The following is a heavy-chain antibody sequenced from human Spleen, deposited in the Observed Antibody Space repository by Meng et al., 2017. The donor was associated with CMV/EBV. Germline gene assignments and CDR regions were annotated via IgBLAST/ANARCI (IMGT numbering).Heavy chain of an antibody. CDR1: GFTFSYYG. Sequence: SGFTFSYYGMHWGRQAPGKGLEGLSVRWYDGSDNHYADSVKGRFAISRDNSDNTLYLQMNGLRAEDTAVYYCARGDFEYASAPGDCWGQGTLVTVSS. J-gene: IGHJ4*02. CDR3: ARGDFEYASAPGDC. V-gene: IGHV3-33*01. D-gene: IGHD2-2*01. CDR2: RWYDGSDN.